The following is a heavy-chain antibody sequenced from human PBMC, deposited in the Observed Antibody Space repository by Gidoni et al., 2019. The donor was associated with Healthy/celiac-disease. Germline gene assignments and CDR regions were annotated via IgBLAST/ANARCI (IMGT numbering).Heavy chain of an antibody. D-gene: IGHD3-3*01. Sequence: EVQLLESGGGLVQPGGSLRLSCAASGFTFSSYAMSWVRQAPGKGLEWVSAISGSGGSTYYADSVKGRFTIYRDNSKNTLYLQMNSLRAEDTAVYYCAKTLDERITIFGVVAPHYYYYGMDVWGQGTTVTVSS. V-gene: IGHV3-23*01. CDR1: GFTFSSYA. J-gene: IGHJ6*02. CDR2: ISGSGGST. CDR3: AKTLDERITIFGVVAPHYYYYGMDV.